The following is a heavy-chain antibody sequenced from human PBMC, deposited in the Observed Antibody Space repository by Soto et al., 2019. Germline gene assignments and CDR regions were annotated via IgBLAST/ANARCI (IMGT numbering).Heavy chain of an antibody. CDR2: INAGNGNT. CDR3: ARIRTTYYYDSSGFMDV. J-gene: IGHJ6*02. V-gene: IGHV1-3*01. CDR1: GYTFTSYA. D-gene: IGHD3-22*01. Sequence: DSVKVSCEASGYTFTSYASHLGRQAPGQRLEWMGWINAGNGNTKYSQKFQGRVTITRDTSASTSYMELSSLRSEDTAVYYCARIRTTYYYDSSGFMDVWGQGTTVTVSS.